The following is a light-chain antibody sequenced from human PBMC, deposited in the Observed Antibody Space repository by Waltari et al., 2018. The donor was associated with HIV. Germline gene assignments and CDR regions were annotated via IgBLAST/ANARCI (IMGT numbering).Light chain of an antibody. V-gene: IGKV1-5*03. Sequence: DIQLTQSPSTLSASVGDRVTITCRASQNINIWLAWYQRKPGKAPKLLIYKASTLESGVPSKFSGSGSGTEFTLTISSLQPDDFATYYCLQDDSFPLTFGPGTKVDLK. CDR3: LQDDSFPLT. J-gene: IGKJ3*01. CDR1: QNINIW. CDR2: KAS.